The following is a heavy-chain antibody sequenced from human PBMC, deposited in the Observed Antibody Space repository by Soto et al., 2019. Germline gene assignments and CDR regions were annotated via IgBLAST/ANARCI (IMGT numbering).Heavy chain of an antibody. CDR2: ISAYNGNT. V-gene: IGHV1-18*01. J-gene: IGHJ4*02. D-gene: IGHD3-10*01. CDR1: GDTFTSYC. CDR3: ARAFGGGSYYELSY. Sequence: ASVKVSCKASGDTFTSYCISWVRQAPGQGLEWMGWISAYNGNTNYAQKLQGRVTMTTDTSTSTAYMELRSLRSDDTAVYYCARAFGGGSYYELSYWGQGTLVTVSS.